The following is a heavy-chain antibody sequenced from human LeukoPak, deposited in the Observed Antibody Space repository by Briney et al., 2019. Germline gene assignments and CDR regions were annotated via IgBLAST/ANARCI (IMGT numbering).Heavy chain of an antibody. CDR2: IRYDGSNK. D-gene: IGHD1-26*01. CDR1: GFTFSSYG. Sequence: GGSLRLSCAASGFTFSSYGMHWVRQAPGKGLEWVAFIRYDGSNKYYADSVKGRFTISRDNSKNTLYLQMNSLGDEDTAVYYCARDPYSGNYGDYYYYMDVWGKGTTVTISS. CDR3: ARDPYSGNYGDYYYYMDV. J-gene: IGHJ6*03. V-gene: IGHV3-30*02.